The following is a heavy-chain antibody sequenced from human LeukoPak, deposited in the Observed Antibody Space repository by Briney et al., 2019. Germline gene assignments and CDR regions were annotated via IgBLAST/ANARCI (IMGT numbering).Heavy chain of an antibody. D-gene: IGHD3-22*01. J-gene: IGHJ4*02. CDR2: IYPGDSDT. V-gene: IGHV5-51*01. CDR1: GYSFTSYW. Sequence: GESLKISCKGSGYSFTSYWIGWARQMPGKGLEWMGIIYPGDSDTRYSPSFQGQVTISADKSISTAYLQWSSLKASDTAMYYCARRGQTYYYHSSGYYYADYWGQGTLVTVSS. CDR3: ARRGQTYYYHSSGYYYADY.